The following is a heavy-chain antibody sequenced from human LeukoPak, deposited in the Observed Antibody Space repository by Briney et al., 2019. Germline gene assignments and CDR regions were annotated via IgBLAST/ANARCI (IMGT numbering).Heavy chain of an antibody. D-gene: IGHD3-9*01. CDR1: GGSFSGYY. Sequence: SETLSLTCAVYGGSFSGYYWSWIRQPPGKGLEWIGEINHSGSTNYNPSLKSRVTISVDTSKNQFSLKLSSVTAADTAVYYCARGQFSYDILTGYYFSPPYYFDYWGQGTLVTVSS. J-gene: IGHJ4*02. CDR2: INHSGST. CDR3: ARGQFSYDILTGYYFSPPYYFDY. V-gene: IGHV4-34*01.